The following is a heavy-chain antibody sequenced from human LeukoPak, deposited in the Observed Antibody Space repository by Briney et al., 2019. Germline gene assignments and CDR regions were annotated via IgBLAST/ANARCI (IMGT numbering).Heavy chain of an antibody. J-gene: IGHJ4*02. V-gene: IGHV3-30*03. D-gene: IGHD3-16*01. Sequence: GGSLRLSCAASGFIFSNYGMHWVRQAPGKGLEWVAVISYDGSNKYYADSVKGRFTISRDNSKNTLYLQMNSLRAEDTAVYYCARDLERRGEHIDYWGQGTLVTVSS. CDR2: ISYDGSNK. CDR3: ARDLERRGEHIDY. CDR1: GFIFSNYG.